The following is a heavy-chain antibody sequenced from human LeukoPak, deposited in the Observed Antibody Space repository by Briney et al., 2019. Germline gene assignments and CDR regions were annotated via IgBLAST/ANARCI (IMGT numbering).Heavy chain of an antibody. J-gene: IGHJ4*02. D-gene: IGHD3-10*01. CDR1: GSTFSSYS. Sequence: GGSLRLSCAASGSTFSSYSMNWVRQAPGKGLEWVSYISSSSATIYYADSVKGRFTISRDNAKNSLYLQMSSLRAEDTAVYYCARRGGSGNYHVDYWGQGTLVTVSS. V-gene: IGHV3-48*01. CDR2: ISSSSATI. CDR3: ARRGGSGNYHVDY.